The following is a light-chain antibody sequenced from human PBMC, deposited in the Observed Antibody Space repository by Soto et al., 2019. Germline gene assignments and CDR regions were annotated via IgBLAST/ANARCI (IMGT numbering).Light chain of an antibody. CDR2: DAS. Sequence: DIQMTQSPSSLSASVGDRFTITCRAIQSISRSLEWYQQKPGKAPKLLXYDASSLESGVPSKFRGSGSGTDFTLTISSLQPEDLEPYYCQQYHSYPLTFAGGTKVDI. V-gene: IGKV1-5*01. CDR1: QSISRS. CDR3: QQYHSYPLT. J-gene: IGKJ4*01.